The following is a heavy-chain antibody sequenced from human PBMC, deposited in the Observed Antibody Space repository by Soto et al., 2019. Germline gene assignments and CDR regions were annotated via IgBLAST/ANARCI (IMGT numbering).Heavy chain of an antibody. CDR3: ATSNWFDP. V-gene: IGHV4-39*01. CDR2: IYYSGST. J-gene: IGHJ5*02. Sequence: QLQLQESGPGLVKPSETLSLTCTVSGGSISSRGYYWGWIRQPPGKGLEWIGTIYYSGSTYYTPSLKSRVTISVDTSKNQFSLKLSSVTAADTAAYYCATSNWFDPWGQGTLVTVSS. CDR1: GGSISSRGYY.